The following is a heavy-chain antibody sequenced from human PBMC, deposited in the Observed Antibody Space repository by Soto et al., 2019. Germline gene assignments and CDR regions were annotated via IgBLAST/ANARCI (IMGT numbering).Heavy chain of an antibody. CDR1: GFTFDDYG. D-gene: IGHD3-9*01. Sequence: GGSLRLSCAASGFTFDDYGMSWVRQAPGKGLEWVSGINWNGGSTGYADSVKGRFTISRDNAKNSLYLQMNSLRAEDTALYYCARGRGYDILTGLNVFDYWGQGTLVTVSS. J-gene: IGHJ4*02. V-gene: IGHV3-20*04. CDR3: ARGRGYDILTGLNVFDY. CDR2: INWNGGST.